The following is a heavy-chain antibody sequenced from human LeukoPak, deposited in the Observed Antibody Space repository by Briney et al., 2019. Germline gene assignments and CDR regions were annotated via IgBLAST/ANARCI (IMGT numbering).Heavy chain of an antibody. D-gene: IGHD5-12*01. J-gene: IGHJ4*02. Sequence: SETLSLTCAVSGGPISSYYWSWSRQPPGKGLGWIGYIYDSGSTNYNPSLKSRVTISVDTSNNQSSQKLSSVTAAATAVYYCARHAASGYDLGTFDYWGQGTLVTVSS. CDR3: ARHAASGYDLGTFDY. CDR1: GGPISSYY. V-gene: IGHV4-59*08. CDR2: IYDSGST.